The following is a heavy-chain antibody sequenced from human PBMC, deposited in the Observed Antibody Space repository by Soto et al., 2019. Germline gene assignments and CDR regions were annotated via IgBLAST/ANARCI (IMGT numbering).Heavy chain of an antibody. CDR2: MNPNSGNT. D-gene: IGHD1-26*01. V-gene: IGHV1-8*01. CDR3: AFRSGSYLYYFDY. CDR1: GYTFTSYD. J-gene: IGHJ4*02. Sequence: QVQLVQSGAEVKKPGASVKVSCKASGYTFTSYDINWVRQATGQGLEWMGWMNPNSGNTGYAQKFQGRVTRTRNTSISTAYMELSSLRSENTAVYYCAFRSGSYLYYFDYWGQGTLVTVSS.